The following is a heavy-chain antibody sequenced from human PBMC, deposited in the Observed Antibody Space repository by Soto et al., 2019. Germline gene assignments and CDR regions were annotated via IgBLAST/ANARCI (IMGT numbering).Heavy chain of an antibody. CDR1: GDTFNFYS. D-gene: IGHD3-10*01. CDR2: VNPIVSMS. J-gene: IGHJ4*02. CDR3: ASSYGSGYRAFDY. V-gene: IGHV1-69*02. Sequence: QVQLVQSGAEVKRPGSSVKVSCKASGDTFNFYSINWVRQAPGLGLEWMGRVNPIVSMSNYAQKFQGRVTMTAAKSTSTAYMELSSLTSEDTAIYYCASSYGSGYRAFDYWGPGALVTVSS.